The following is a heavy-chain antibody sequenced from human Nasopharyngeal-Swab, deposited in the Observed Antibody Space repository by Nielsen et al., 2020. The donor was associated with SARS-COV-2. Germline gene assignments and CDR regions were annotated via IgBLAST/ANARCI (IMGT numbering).Heavy chain of an antibody. D-gene: IGHD6-6*01. CDR2: IYHSGST. Sequence: SQTLSLTCTVSGGSISSYYWSWIRQPPGKGLEWIGYIYHSGSTYYNPSLKSRVTISVDTSKNQFSLKLSSVTAADTAVYYCAKARLSAFDIWGQGTMVTVSS. CDR1: GGSISSYY. J-gene: IGHJ3*02. V-gene: IGHV4-59*13. CDR3: AKARLSAFDI.